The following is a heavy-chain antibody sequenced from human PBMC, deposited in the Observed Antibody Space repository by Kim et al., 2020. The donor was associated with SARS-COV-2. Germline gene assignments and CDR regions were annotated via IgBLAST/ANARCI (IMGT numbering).Heavy chain of an antibody. CDR1: GGSISNVDFY. D-gene: IGHD3-16*01. Sequence: SETLSLTCSVFGGSISNVDFYWGWIRQPPGKGLEWVGNIDYTGTTYYNPSLKSRVNMSVDSSKNQFSVSLTSLTAADTAIYYCARPYRRRGGGAWFDTRGRGTLVTVSS. CDR3: ARPYRRRGGGAWFDT. V-gene: IGHV4-39*01. J-gene: IGHJ5*02. CDR2: IDYTGTT.